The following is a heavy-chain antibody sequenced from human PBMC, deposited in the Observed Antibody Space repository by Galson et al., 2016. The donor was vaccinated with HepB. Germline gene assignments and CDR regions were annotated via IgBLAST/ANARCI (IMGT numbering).Heavy chain of an antibody. J-gene: IGHJ4*02. D-gene: IGHD2-2*01. CDR3: AKDGRIYCSSASCHDHFHY. CDR2: ISYDGRNK. V-gene: IGHV3-30*18. CDR1: GFTFSSYG. Sequence: SLRLSCAASGFTFSSYGMHWVRQAPGKGLEWAAVISYDGRNKYYADSVKGRFTISRDNSKNTLYLQMNSLRAEDTAVYYCAKDGRIYCSSASCHDHFHYWGQGTLVTVSS.